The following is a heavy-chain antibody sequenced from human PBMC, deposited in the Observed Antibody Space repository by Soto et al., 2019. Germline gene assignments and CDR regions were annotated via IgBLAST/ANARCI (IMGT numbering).Heavy chain of an antibody. J-gene: IGHJ1*01. Sequence: EVQLLESGGGLVQPGGSLRLSCAASGFTFSSYAMSWVRQAPGKGLEWVSAISGSGGSTYYADSVKGRFTISRDNSKNTLYLQMNSLRAEDTAVYYCGNKGIAVAGTPEYFQHWGQGTLVTVSS. D-gene: IGHD6-19*01. V-gene: IGHV3-23*01. CDR1: GFTFSSYA. CDR2: ISGSGGST. CDR3: GNKGIAVAGTPEYFQH.